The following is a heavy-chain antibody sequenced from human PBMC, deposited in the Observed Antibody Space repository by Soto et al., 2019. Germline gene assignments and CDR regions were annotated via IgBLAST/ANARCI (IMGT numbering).Heavy chain of an antibody. V-gene: IGHV4-38-2*01. CDR1: GYSITNGYY. J-gene: IGHJ5*02. Sequence: KTSETLSLTCAVSGYSITNGYYWGFIRQVPGKGLEWIGHIYVTGAVDYNPSLRDRITISQDTSERQFSLNLRLVTAADTAVYYCARLRIATNNYKWFDPWGQGTLVTVSS. CDR3: ARLRIATNNYKWFDP. CDR2: IYVTGAV. D-gene: IGHD2-21*01.